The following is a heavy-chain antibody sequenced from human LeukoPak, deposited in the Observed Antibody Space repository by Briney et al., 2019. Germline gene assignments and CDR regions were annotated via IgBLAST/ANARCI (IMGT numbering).Heavy chain of an antibody. V-gene: IGHV1-69*13. Sequence: SVKVSFKASGGTFSSYAISWVRQAPGQGLEWMGGIIPIFGTANYAQKFQGRVTITADESTSTAYMELSSLRSEDTAVYYCARVEPYDFWSGYYNIDYWGQGTLVTVSS. J-gene: IGHJ4*02. CDR3: ARVEPYDFWSGYYNIDY. D-gene: IGHD3-3*01. CDR1: GGTFSSYA. CDR2: IIPIFGTA.